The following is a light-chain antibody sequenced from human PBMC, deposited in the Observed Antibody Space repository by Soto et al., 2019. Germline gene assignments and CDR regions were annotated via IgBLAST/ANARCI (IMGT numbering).Light chain of an antibody. J-gene: IGLJ1*01. CDR2: EVR. Sequence: LNPASSVSGAPGQSITISCTVTSSDIGGYDYVSWYQQRPGKAPKLMIYEVRYRPSGVSNRFSGSKSGNTASLTISGLQAEDEADYYCCSHTRTSNHYFFGSGTKVTVL. V-gene: IGLV2-14*01. CDR3: CSHTRTSNHYF. CDR1: SSDIGGYDY.